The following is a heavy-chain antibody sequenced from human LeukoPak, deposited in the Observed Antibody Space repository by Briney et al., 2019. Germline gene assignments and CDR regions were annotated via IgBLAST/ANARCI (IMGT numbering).Heavy chain of an antibody. J-gene: IGHJ4*02. D-gene: IGHD6-19*01. CDR2: IRSNGENT. CDR1: GFAFSTFA. V-gene: IGHV3-64*04. CDR3: ARTGIAVAGTDFGY. Sequence: GGCQRLSCSASGFAFSTFAMHWVRQAPGKGLEYVSVIRSNGENTDYADSVKGRFTISRDNAKNSLYLQMNSLRAEDTAVYYCARTGIAVAGTDFGYWGQGPLVIVT.